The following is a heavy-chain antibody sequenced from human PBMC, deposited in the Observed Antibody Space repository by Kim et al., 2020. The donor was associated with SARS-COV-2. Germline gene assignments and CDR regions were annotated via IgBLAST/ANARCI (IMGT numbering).Heavy chain of an antibody. CDR3: ARYGPCRSCYNAFDI. D-gene: IGHD2-15*01. Sequence: GGSLRLSCAASGFTFSSYSMNWVRQAPGKGLEWLSSISSSSSYIYYADSVKGRFTISRDNAKNSLYLQMNSLRAEDTAVYYCARYGPCRSCYNAFDIWGQGTMVTISS. V-gene: IGHV3-21*01. CDR1: GFTFSSYS. J-gene: IGHJ3*02. CDR2: ISSSSSYI.